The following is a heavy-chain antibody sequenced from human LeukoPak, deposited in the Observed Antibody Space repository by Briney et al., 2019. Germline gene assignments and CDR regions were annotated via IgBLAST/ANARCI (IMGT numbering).Heavy chain of an antibody. CDR3: ARAGSIAANNWFDP. CDR1: GGSISSGGYS. V-gene: IGHV4-30-2*01. CDR2: IYHSGST. D-gene: IGHD6-13*01. Sequence: SQTLSLTCAVSGGSISSGGYSWSWIRQPPGKGLEWIGYIYHSGSTYYNPSLKSRVTISVDRSKNQFSLKLSSVTAADTAVYYCARAGSIAANNWFDPWGQGTLVTVSS. J-gene: IGHJ5*02.